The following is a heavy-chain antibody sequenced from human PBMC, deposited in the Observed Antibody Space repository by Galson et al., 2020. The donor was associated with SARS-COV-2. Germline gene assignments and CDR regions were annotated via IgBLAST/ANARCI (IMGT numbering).Heavy chain of an antibody. CDR1: GYSFTSYD. V-gene: IGHV1-8*01. CDR3: ARDASPGDSTKYYSWFDT. J-gene: IGHJ5*02. Sequence: ASVMVSCKTSGYSFTSYDINWVRQATGQGLEWMGWMTPDSSDSGYAQKFQGRVTMTSDTSTSTVYMELSGLRSEDTAVYYCARDASPGDSTKYYSWFDTWGQGTLVTVSS. D-gene: IGHD6-13*01. CDR2: MTPDSSDS.